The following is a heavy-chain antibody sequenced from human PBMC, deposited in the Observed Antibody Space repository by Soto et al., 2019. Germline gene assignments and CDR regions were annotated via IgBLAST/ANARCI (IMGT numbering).Heavy chain of an antibody. CDR2: IYPDDSET. CDR1: GYRFTSYW. CDR3: ARLGTYDFGWGNYDMDV. D-gene: IGHD3-10*01. Sequence: EVQLVQSGAEVKKPGESLKISCKGSGYRFTSYWIGWVRQMPGKGLEWMGIIYPDDSETRYSPSFQGEVTISADKSVSSAYLQWSSLKASDTAMYYCARLGTYDFGWGNYDMDVWGQGTTVTVSS. J-gene: IGHJ6*02. V-gene: IGHV5-51*03.